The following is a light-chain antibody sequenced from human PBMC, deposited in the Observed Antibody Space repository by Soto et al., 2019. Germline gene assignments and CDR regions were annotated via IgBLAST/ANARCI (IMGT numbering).Light chain of an antibody. CDR2: DAS. CDR1: QTISRW. J-gene: IGKJ5*01. Sequence: DIQLTQTPSTFSASVLDQVSITCRASQTISRWLAWYQQKPGRAPKLLIYDASTLESGVPSRFGGSGSETEFTLTISRLQPDDFATYFCHSRAFGQGTRLEIK. CDR3: HSRA. V-gene: IGKV1-5*01.